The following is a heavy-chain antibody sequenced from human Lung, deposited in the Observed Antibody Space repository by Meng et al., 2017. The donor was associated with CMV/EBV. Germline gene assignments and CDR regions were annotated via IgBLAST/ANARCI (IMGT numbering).Heavy chain of an antibody. CDR3: ATVQCSSDNCRYAYCWLDS. D-gene: IGHD2-2*01. CDR2: ITPIVGIP. J-gene: IGHJ5*01. CDR1: GGTFSDYI. V-gene: IGHV1-69*02. Sequence: XVSXKASGGTFSDYIISWVRQAPGQGLEWMGRITPIVGIPRYSQRYQDRVTITVDKFTWTPYMDVTRVTFEDAAVYFFATVQCSSDNCRYAYCWLDSXGQGXLVTVSS.